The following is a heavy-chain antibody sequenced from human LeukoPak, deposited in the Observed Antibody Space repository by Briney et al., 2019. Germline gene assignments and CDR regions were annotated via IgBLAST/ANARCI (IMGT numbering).Heavy chain of an antibody. Sequence: SETLSLTCTVSGGSISSYYWSWIRQPAGKGLEWIGRIYTSGSTNYNPSLKSRVTMSVDTSKNQFSLKLSSVTAADTAVYYCARETGSRWSLYYYHYLDVWGKGTTVT. J-gene: IGHJ6*03. CDR1: GGSISSYY. CDR2: IYTSGST. V-gene: IGHV4-4*07. D-gene: IGHD6-13*01. CDR3: ARETGSRWSLYYYHYLDV.